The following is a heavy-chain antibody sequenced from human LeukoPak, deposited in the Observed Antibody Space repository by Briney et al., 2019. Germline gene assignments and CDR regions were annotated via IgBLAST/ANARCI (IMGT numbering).Heavy chain of an antibody. J-gene: IGHJ6*02. CDR3: ARDGILWFGELPNYGMDV. Sequence: PSETLSLTCTVSGGSISSYYWSWIRQPAGKGLEWIGRIYTSGSTNYNPSLKSRVTMSVDTSKNQFSLKLSSVTAADTAVYYCARDGILWFGELPNYGMDVWGQGTTVPVSS. CDR1: GGSISSYY. D-gene: IGHD3-10*01. CDR2: IYTSGST. V-gene: IGHV4-4*07.